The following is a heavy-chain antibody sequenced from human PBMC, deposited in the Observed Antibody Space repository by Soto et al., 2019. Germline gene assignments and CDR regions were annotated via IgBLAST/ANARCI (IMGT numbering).Heavy chain of an antibody. Sequence: QVQLVQSGAEVKKPGSSVKVSCKASGGTFSSYAISWVRQAPGQGLEWMGGIIPIFGTANYAQKIKGRVTIPEEKSTSKAYMELSSLRSEDTAVYYCARRGPDYGDSSWGQGTLVTVSS. CDR3: ARRGPDYGDSS. V-gene: IGHV1-69*06. CDR1: GGTFSSYA. J-gene: IGHJ4*02. CDR2: IIPIFGTA. D-gene: IGHD4-17*01.